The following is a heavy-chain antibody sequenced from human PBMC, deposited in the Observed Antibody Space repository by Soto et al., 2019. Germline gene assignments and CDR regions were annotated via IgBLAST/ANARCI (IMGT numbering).Heavy chain of an antibody. Sequence: QVQLVQSGAEVKKPGSSVKVSCKASGGTFSSYTISWVRQAPGQGLEWMGRIIPILGIANYAQKFQGRVTITADKSTSTAYRERSSLRSEDTAVYYCARRHRGYRGLGFDYWGQGTLVTASS. CDR2: IIPILGIA. CDR1: GGTFSSYT. V-gene: IGHV1-69*02. J-gene: IGHJ4*02. D-gene: IGHD5-12*01. CDR3: ARRHRGYRGLGFDY.